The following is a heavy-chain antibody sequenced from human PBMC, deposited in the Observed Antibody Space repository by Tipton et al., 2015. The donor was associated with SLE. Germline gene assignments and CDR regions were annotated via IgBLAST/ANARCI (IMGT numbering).Heavy chain of an antibody. CDR3: ARHDTNYGRNWFDP. D-gene: IGHD2-8*01. CDR1: GGSISSHY. Sequence: TLSLTCTVSGGSISSHYWSWIRQPAGKGLEWIGHIYTTGSTNYNPSLKRRVTISVATSKNQFSLKLSSMTAADTAVYYCARHDTNYGRNWFDPWGQGTLVTVSS. J-gene: IGHJ5*02. V-gene: IGHV4-4*07. CDR2: IYTTGST.